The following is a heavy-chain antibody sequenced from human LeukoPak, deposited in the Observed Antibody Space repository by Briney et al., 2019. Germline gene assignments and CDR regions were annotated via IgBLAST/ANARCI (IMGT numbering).Heavy chain of an antibody. CDR1: GFTFCSYE. CDR3: ARGHRFKPYSSGWTGDY. V-gene: IGHV3-48*03. Sequence: SGGSLRLSGAASGFTFCSYERNWVRQAPGKGLEGVSYISSSGRPIYYADSVKVRFTIYRDNSKNSLYLQMNGLRAEDTAVYYCARGHRFKPYSSGWTGDYWGQGTLLTVSS. D-gene: IGHD6-19*01. CDR2: ISSSGRPI. J-gene: IGHJ4*02.